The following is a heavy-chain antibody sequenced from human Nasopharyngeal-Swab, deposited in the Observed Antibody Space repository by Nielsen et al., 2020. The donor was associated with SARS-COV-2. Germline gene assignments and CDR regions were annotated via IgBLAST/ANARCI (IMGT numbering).Heavy chain of an antibody. D-gene: IGHD3/OR15-3a*01. J-gene: IGHJ4*02. V-gene: IGHV4-30-2*01. CDR2: IYHSGST. CDR3: ASVLDLGILDY. Sequence: RQAPGKGLEWVGYIYHSGSTYYNPSLKSRVTISVDRSKNQFSLKLSSVTAADTAVYYCASVLDLGILDYWGQGTLVTVSS.